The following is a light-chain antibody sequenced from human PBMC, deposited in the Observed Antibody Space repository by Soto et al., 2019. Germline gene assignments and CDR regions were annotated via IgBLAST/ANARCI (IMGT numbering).Light chain of an antibody. Sequence: DIPMTQSPSSLSASIGDRVIITCRTSQSVSTLLNWYRHKPGEAPRLLIYTASTLHGGVPSRFSGSGSGTEFTLTISSLQPEDFATYYCQESYSSPFTFGPGTRVDVK. J-gene: IGKJ3*01. CDR3: QESYSSPFT. V-gene: IGKV1-39*01. CDR1: QSVSTL. CDR2: TAS.